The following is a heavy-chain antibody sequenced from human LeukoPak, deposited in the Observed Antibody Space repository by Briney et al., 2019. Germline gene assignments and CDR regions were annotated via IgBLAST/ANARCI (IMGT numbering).Heavy chain of an antibody. CDR3: ATERNWELLRPYGMDI. CDR2: IKTKIDDEAT. V-gene: IGHV3-15*01. CDR1: GFTFSSHW. D-gene: IGHD1-26*01. Sequence: GGSLRLSCAASGFTFSSHWMSWVRQAPGKGLEWVGRIKTKIDDEATDYAAPVKGRFTISRDDSKATLYLQMNSLKTDDSAVYYCATERNWELLRPYGMDIWGQGTTVTVSS. J-gene: IGHJ6*02.